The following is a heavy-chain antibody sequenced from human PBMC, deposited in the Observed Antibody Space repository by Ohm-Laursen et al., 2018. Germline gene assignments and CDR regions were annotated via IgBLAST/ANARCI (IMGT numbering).Heavy chain of an antibody. D-gene: IGHD6-19*01. CDR3: VIETIAVAGRGWFDT. V-gene: IGHV3-21*01. CDR1: GFTFSSYS. Sequence: SLRLSCAASGFTFSSYSMNWVRQAPGKGLEWVSFMTSSGSYIYYADSVKGRFTISRDNAKNSLYLQMNSLRAEDTAVYYCVIETIAVAGRGWFDTWGQGTLVTVSS. CDR2: MTSSGSYI. J-gene: IGHJ5*02.